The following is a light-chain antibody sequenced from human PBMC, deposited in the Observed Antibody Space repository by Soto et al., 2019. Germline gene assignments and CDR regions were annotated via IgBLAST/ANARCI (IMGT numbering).Light chain of an antibody. CDR1: QSLSSSY. J-gene: IGKJ4*01. CDR2: DAS. Sequence: EIVLTQSPGTLSLSPGERATLSCRASQSLSSSYVAWYQQKPGQAPGLLIYDASNRANGIPARFTGSGSGTDFTLTISSLEPEDFAVYFCQQRAGWPPTFGGGTKVDIK. V-gene: IGKV3D-20*02. CDR3: QQRAGWPPT.